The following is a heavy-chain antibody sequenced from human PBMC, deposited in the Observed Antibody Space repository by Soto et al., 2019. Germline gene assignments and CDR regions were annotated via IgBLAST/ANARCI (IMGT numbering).Heavy chain of an antibody. J-gene: IGHJ4*02. CDR1: GDSVSSDNYY. Sequence: KPSETLSLTCTVSGDSVSSDNYYWTWIRQPPGKGLEWIGYIYSSGNTNYNPSLKSRVTISLDTSSNQFSLKLTSVTAADTAVYYCARDIRGFSRAFDYWGQGXLVTVSS. D-gene: IGHD5-18*01. CDR3: ARDIRGFSRAFDY. V-gene: IGHV4-61*01. CDR2: IYSSGNT.